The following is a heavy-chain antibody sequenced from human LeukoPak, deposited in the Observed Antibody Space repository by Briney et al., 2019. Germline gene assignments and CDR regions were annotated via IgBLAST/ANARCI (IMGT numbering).Heavy chain of an antibody. Sequence: GGPLRLSCAASGFTFSSYAMSWVRQAPGKGLEWVSGISGSGDNTYYADSVKGRFTISRDNSKNTLYVQVNSLGTEDTAAYYCAKGSYYDSSGSFYFDYWGQGTLVTVSS. J-gene: IGHJ4*02. CDR1: GFTFSSYA. D-gene: IGHD3-22*01. V-gene: IGHV3-23*01. CDR3: AKGSYYDSSGSFYFDY. CDR2: ISGSGDNT.